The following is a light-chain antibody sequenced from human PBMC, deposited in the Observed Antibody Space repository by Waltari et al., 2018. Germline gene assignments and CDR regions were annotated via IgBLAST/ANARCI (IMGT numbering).Light chain of an antibody. V-gene: IGLV2-11*01. CDR3: CSYAGSYTLGV. CDR1: SSDLGAYNY. J-gene: IGLJ3*02. Sequence: QSALTQPRSVSGSPGQSVTISCTGTSSDLGAYNYVSWYQQHPGKAPKLMIYDVAKRPSGVPDRFSGSKSGDTASLTISGLQTEDEADYYYCSYAGSYTLGVFGGGTKLTVL. CDR2: DVA.